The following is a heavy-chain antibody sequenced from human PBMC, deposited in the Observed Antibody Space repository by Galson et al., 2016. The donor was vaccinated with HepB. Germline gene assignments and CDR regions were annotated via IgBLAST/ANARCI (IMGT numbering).Heavy chain of an antibody. CDR1: GYSFTTYW. J-gene: IGHJ5*02. V-gene: IGHV5-51*01. CDR3: ARHGTGTTRGNWFDP. CDR2: INPGDSDT. Sequence: QSGAEVKKPGESLKISCKGSGYSFTTYWIGWVRQMPGKGLEWMGIINPGDSDTRYSPSFQGQVTISADKSISTAYLQWSSLKASDTAMYYCARHGTGTTRGNWFDPWGQGTLVTGSS. D-gene: IGHD1-7*01.